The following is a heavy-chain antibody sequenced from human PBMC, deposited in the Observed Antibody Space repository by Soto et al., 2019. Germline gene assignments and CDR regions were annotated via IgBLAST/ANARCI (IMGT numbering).Heavy chain of an antibody. D-gene: IGHD3-22*01. CDR1: GGTFSSYA. J-gene: IGHJ5*02. CDR2: IIPIFGTA. CDR3: ARDSDSREYYYDSSGYYYGGFDP. Sequence: GASVKVSCKASGGTFSSYAISWVRQAPGQGLEWMGGIIPIFGTANYAQKFQGRVTITADESTSTAYMELSSLRSEDTAVYYCARDSDSREYYYDSSGYYYGGFDPWGQGTLVTVSS. V-gene: IGHV1-69*13.